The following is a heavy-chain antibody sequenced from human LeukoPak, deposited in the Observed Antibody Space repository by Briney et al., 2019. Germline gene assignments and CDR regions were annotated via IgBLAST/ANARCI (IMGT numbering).Heavy chain of an antibody. V-gene: IGHV3-11*01. D-gene: IGHD5-18*01. CDR2: ISSSGSTT. CDR1: GFTFSDYY. J-gene: IGHJ4*02. Sequence: PGGSLRLSCAASGFTFSDYYMSWIRQAPGKGLEWVSYISSSGSTTYYADSVKGRFTISRDNAKNSLYLQMNSLRAEDTAVYYCASPGYSYGSLNDYWGQGTLVTVSS. CDR3: ASPGYSYGSLNDY.